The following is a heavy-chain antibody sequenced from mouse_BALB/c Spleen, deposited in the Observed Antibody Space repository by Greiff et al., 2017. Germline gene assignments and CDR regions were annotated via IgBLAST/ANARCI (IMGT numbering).Heavy chain of an antibody. CDR2: IDPENGNT. D-gene: IGHD1-1*01. Sequence: VQLQQSGAELVRPGASVKLSCKASGFNIKDYYMHWVKQRPEQGLEWIGWIDPENGNTIYDPKFQGKASITADTSSNTAYLQLSSLTSEDTAVYYYDSSNDYDYYSMDYWGQGTSVTVSA. J-gene: IGHJ4*01. V-gene: IGHV14-1*02. CDR1: GFNIKDYY. CDR3: DSSNDYDYYSMDY.